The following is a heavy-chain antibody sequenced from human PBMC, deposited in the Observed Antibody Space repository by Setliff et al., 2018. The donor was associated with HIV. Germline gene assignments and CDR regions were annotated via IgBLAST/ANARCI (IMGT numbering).Heavy chain of an antibody. J-gene: IGHJ4*02. CDR1: GFIFSSYW. Sequence: PGGSLRLSCAASGFIFSSYWMHWVRQAPGKGLVWVSRINSDGSSTSYADSVKGRFTISRANAKNTLYLQMNSLRAEDTAVYYCLMIGGGDSFVYSYVYPDYWGQGTLVTVSS. D-gene: IGHD3-22*01. CDR2: INSDGSST. CDR3: LMIGGGDSFVYSYVYPDY. V-gene: IGHV3-74*01.